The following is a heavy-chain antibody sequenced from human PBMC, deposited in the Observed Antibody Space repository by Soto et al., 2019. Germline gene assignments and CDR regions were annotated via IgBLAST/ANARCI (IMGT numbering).Heavy chain of an antibody. J-gene: IGHJ3*02. CDR3: ARGRHQLLKRDAFDI. Sequence: GASVKVSCKASGYTFTSYDINWVRQATGQGLEWMGWMNPNSGNTGYAQKFQGRVTMTRNTSISTAYMELSSLRSKDTAVYNYARGRHQLLKRDAFDIWGKGTMVTVSS. D-gene: IGHD2-2*01. V-gene: IGHV1-8*01. CDR1: GYTFTSYD. CDR2: MNPNSGNT.